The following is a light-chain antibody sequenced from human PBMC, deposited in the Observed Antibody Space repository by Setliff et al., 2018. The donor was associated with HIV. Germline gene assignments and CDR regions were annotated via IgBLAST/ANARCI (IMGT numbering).Light chain of an antibody. CDR1: SSDVGYYDY. Sequence: QSVLTQPASVSGSPGQSITISCTGTSSDVGYYDYVSWYQQHPGQAPRLMLYEVTNRPSGVSNRFSGSKSGSTASLTISGLQAEDEADYYCSSYTSTYTRVFGTGTKGTVL. CDR3: SSYTSTYTRV. CDR2: EVT. V-gene: IGLV2-14*01. J-gene: IGLJ1*01.